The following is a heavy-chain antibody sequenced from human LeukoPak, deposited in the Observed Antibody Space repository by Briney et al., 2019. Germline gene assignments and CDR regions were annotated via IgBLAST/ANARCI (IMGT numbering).Heavy chain of an antibody. V-gene: IGHV5-51*01. CDR2: IYPGDSDT. CDR1: GYSFASYW. D-gene: IGHD2-2*01. J-gene: IGHJ3*02. CDR3: ARPRVPCSNTSCYGLAFDI. Sequence: GESLKISCKGSGYSFASYWIGWVRQMPGKGLEWMGIIYPGDSDTRYSPSFQGQVTISADKSISTAYLQWSSLKASDTAMYYCARPRVPCSNTSCYGLAFDIWGQGTMVTVSS.